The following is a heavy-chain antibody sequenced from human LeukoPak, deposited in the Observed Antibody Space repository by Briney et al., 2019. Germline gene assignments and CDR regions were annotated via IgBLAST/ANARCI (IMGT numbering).Heavy chain of an antibody. V-gene: IGHV4-39*01. CDR3: ARHLQTTYVGATLDY. D-gene: IGHD1-26*01. Sequence: SETLSLTCTVSGGSISSGGYYWGWIRQPPGKGLEWIGSIYHSGSTYYNPSLKSRVTISVDTSKNQFSLKLSSVTAADTAVYYCARHLQTTYVGATLDYWGQGTLVTVSS. CDR2: IYHSGST. CDR1: GGSISSGGYY. J-gene: IGHJ4*02.